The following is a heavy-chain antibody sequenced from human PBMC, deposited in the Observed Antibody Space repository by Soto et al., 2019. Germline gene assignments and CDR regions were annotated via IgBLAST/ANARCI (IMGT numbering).Heavy chain of an antibody. CDR3: ASDLFFYSNGYYYYYGMDV. CDR2: IIPIFGTA. D-gene: IGHD4-4*01. CDR1: GGTFSSYA. Sequence: ASVKVSCKASGGTFSSYAISWVRQAPGQGLEWMGGIIPIFGTANYAQKFQGRVTITADESTSTAYMELSSLRSEDTAVYYCASDLFFYSNGYYYYYGMDVWGQGTTVTVSS. J-gene: IGHJ6*02. V-gene: IGHV1-69*13.